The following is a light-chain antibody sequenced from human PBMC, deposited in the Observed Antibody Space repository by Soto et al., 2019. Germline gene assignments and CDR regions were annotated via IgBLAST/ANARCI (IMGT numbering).Light chain of an antibody. Sequence: IVLTQSPATLSLSPGERATLSCRASQGDGNYIAWYQQKPGQPPRLLIYDVSNRATGVPARFSGSGSGTDFTLTISSLEPEDFGVYHCQQRSSWPRMYTFGQGTKLEI. CDR2: DVS. CDR1: QGDGNY. V-gene: IGKV3-11*01. CDR3: QQRSSWPRMYT. J-gene: IGKJ2*01.